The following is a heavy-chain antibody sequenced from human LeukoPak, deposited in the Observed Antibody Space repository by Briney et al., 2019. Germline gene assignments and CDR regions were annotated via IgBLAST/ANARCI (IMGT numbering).Heavy chain of an antibody. V-gene: IGHV3-15*01. J-gene: IGHJ4*02. D-gene: IGHD6-19*01. CDR2: IKTKTDGETT. Sequence: PGGSLRLSCAASGFNFSNAWMSWVRQAPGKGLEWVGRIKTKTDGETTDYAAPVKGRFTISRDDSKNTLYLQMNSLKTEDTPVYYCTIDSNSGWSGYWGGGTRVTVSS. CDR1: GFNFSNAW. CDR3: TIDSNSGWSGY.